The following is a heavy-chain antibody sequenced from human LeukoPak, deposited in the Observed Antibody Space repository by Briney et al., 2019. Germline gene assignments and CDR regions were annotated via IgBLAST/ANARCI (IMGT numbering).Heavy chain of an antibody. D-gene: IGHD2-15*01. J-gene: IGHJ4*02. V-gene: IGHV3-66*01. CDR2: IYSGGST. Sequence: GGSLRLSCAASGFTVSSNYMSWVRQAPGKGLEWVSVIYSGGSTYYADSVKGRFTISRDNSKNTLYLQMNSLRAEDTAVYYCASVARSRGYFDYWGQGTLVTVSS. CDR3: ASVARSRGYFDY. CDR1: GFTVSSNY.